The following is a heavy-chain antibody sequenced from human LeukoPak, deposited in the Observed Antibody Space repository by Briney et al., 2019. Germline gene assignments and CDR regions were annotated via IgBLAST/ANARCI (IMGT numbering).Heavy chain of an antibody. D-gene: IGHD3-10*01. V-gene: IGHV4-59*01. CDR3: ARVSRETYYYGSGSYSSPYYFDY. J-gene: IGHJ4*02. Sequence: SETLSLTCTVSGGSISSYYWSWIRQPPGKGLEWIGYIYYSGSTNYNPSLKSRVTISVDTTKNQFSLKLSSVTAADTAVYYCARVSRETYYYGSGSYSSPYYFDYWGQGTLVTVSS. CDR2: IYYSGST. CDR1: GGSISSYY.